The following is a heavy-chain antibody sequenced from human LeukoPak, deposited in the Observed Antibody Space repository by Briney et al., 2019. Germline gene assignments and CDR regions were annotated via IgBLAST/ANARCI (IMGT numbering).Heavy chain of an antibody. Sequence: SVKVSCKASGYTFTSYYMHWVRQAPGQGLEWMGGIIPIFGTANYAQKFQGRVTITADKSTSTAYMELSSLRSEDTAVYYCARSRIGLDFDYWGQGTLVTVSS. D-gene: IGHD3/OR15-3a*01. CDR3: ARSRIGLDFDY. V-gene: IGHV1-69*06. CDR2: IIPIFGTA. CDR1: GYTFTSYY. J-gene: IGHJ4*02.